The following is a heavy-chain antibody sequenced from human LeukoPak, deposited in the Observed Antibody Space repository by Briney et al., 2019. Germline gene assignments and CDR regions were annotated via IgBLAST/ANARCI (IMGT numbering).Heavy chain of an antibody. D-gene: IGHD2-15*01. V-gene: IGHV1-2*02. CDR3: ASILGYCSGGDCLDY. Sequence: GASVKVSCKASGYTFTGYYMHWVRQAPGQGLEWIGWINPNSGGTNYAQKFQGRVTMTRDTSISTAYMELSRLRSDDTAVYYCASILGYCSGGDCLDYWGQGTLVTVSS. CDR2: INPNSGGT. J-gene: IGHJ4*02. CDR1: GYTFTGYY.